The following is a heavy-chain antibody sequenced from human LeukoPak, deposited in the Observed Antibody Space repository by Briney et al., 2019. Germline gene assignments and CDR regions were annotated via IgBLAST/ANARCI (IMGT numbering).Heavy chain of an antibody. CDR1: GFTFSSYA. D-gene: IGHD1-26*01. V-gene: IGHV3-23*01. Sequence: GGSLRLSCAASGFTFSSYAMNWVRQAPGKGLEWVSGISHTGGRIYYADSVKGRFTISRDNSKNTLYLQMNSLRAEDTAVYYCAKQNPEWELRGYYFDYWGQGTLVTVSS. CDR2: ISHTGGRI. CDR3: AKQNPEWELRGYYFDY. J-gene: IGHJ4*02.